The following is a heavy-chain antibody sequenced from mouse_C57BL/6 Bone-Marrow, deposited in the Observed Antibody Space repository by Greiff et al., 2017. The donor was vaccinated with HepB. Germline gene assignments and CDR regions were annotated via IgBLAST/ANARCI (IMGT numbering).Heavy chain of an antibody. CDR1: GYTFTSYG. D-gene: IGHD1-1*01. J-gene: IGHJ2*01. V-gene: IGHV1-81*01. CDR2: IYPRSGNT. CDR3: AIPCVTTGSRGDY. Sequence: QVQLKESGAELARPGASVKLSCKASGYTFTSYGISWVKQRTGQGLEWIGEIYPRSGNTYYNEKFKGKATLTADKSSSTAYMELRSLTSEDSAVYFCAIPCVTTGSRGDYWGQGTTLTVSS.